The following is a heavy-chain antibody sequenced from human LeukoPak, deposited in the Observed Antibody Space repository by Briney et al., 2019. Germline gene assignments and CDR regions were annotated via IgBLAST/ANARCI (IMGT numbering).Heavy chain of an antibody. Sequence: PGGTLRLSCAASGFTFSDYSITWGRQPPGTGLGGVSSINPTSTSIYYADAVKGRFTISRDNAKSSLYLQMNSLRAEDTARYYCVRLRRNSDRSGYYYFYNYWGQGIQVTVSS. CDR3: VRLRRNSDRSGYYYFYNY. CDR2: INPTSTSI. V-gene: IGHV3-21*01. CDR1: GFTFSDYS. D-gene: IGHD3-22*01. J-gene: IGHJ4*02.